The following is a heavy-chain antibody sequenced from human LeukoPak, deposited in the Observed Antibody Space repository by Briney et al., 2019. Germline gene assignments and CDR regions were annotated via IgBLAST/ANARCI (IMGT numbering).Heavy chain of an antibody. D-gene: IGHD3-22*01. CDR3: AKDPSYDDSSGYYHYYFDY. CDR1: GFTFSSYA. CDR2: ISGSGGST. J-gene: IGHJ4*02. Sequence: PGGSLRLSCAASGFTFSSYAMSWVRQAPGKGLEWVSAISGSGGSTYYADSVKGRFTISRDNSKNTLYLQMNSLRAEDTAVYYCAKDPSYDDSSGYYHYYFDYWGQGTLVTVSS. V-gene: IGHV3-23*01.